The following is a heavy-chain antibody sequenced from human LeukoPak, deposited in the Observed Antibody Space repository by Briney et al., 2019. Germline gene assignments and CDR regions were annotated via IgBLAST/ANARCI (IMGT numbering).Heavy chain of an antibody. D-gene: IGHD4-17*01. V-gene: IGHV3-21*01. J-gene: IGHJ4*02. Sequence: PGGSLRLSCAASGFTFSSYSMNWVRQAPGKGLEWVSSISSSSSYIYYADSVKGRFTISRDNAKNSLYLQMNSLRAEDTAVYYCARDSDYGDYVGAFDYWGQGTLVTVSS. CDR3: ARDSDYGDYVGAFDY. CDR2: ISSSSSYI. CDR1: GFTFSSYS.